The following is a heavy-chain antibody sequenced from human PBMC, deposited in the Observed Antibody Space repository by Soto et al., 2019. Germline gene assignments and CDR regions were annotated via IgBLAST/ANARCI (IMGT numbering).Heavy chain of an antibody. J-gene: IGHJ4*02. CDR1: RGSVSSTNW. D-gene: IGHD6-19*01. Sequence: QVQLQESGPGLVKPSGTLSLTCGVSRGSVSSTNWWTWVRQPPGKGLEWIGEIYQTGTTNYNPSLQSRVTISLDKSNNHFSLKLNSVTAADTAVYYCARRIALAGTAGAPGDWGQGTLVIVSS. CDR3: ARRIALAGTAGAPGD. CDR2: IYQTGTT. V-gene: IGHV4-4*02.